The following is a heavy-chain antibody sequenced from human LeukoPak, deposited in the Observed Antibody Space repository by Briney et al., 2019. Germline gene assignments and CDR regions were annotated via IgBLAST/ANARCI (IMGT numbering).Heavy chain of an antibody. CDR3: KTGTKH. CDR2: IRSKANSYAT. V-gene: IGHV3-73*01. CDR1: GFTFSGSA. Sequence: PGGSLRLPCAASGFTFSGSAMHWVRQASGKGLEWVGRIRSKANSYATAYAASVKGRFTISGDDSKNTAYLQMNNLKTEDTAVYYCKTGTKHWGQGTLVTVSS. D-gene: IGHD1-7*01. J-gene: IGHJ1*01.